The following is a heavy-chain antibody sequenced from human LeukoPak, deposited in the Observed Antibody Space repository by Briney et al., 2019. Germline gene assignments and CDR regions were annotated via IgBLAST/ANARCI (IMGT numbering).Heavy chain of an antibody. D-gene: IGHD2-2*01. CDR2: INGSGGST. Sequence: GGSLRLSCAASGFTFSSYAMSWVRQAPGKGLEWVSAINGSGGSTYYADSVKGRFTIPRDNSKNTLYLQMNSLRAEDTAVYYCALYCSSTSCYHADDAFDIWGQGTMVTVSS. V-gene: IGHV3-23*01. CDR1: GFTFSSYA. J-gene: IGHJ3*02. CDR3: ALYCSSTSCYHADDAFDI.